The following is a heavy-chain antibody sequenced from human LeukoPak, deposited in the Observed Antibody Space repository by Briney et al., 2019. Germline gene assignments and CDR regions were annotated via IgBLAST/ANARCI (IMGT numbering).Heavy chain of an antibody. V-gene: IGHV3-9*01. CDR3: AKGGSYYYDSSGYFGY. CDR2: INWNSVTI. CDR1: GFTFDDYG. J-gene: IGHJ4*02. D-gene: IGHD3-22*01. Sequence: PGGSLRLSCVASGFTFDDYGMHWVRQAPGKGLQWVSGINWNSVTIGYADSVKGRFTISRDNAKNSLYLQMNSLRAEDTAVYYCAKGGSYYYDSSGYFGYWGQGTLVTVSS.